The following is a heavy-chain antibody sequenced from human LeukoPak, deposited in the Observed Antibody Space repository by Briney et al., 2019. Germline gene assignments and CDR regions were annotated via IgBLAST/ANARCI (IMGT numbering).Heavy chain of an antibody. Sequence: PGGSLRLSCAASGFTFSSYGMSWVRQAPGKGLEWVSAISGSGGSTYYADSVKGRFTISRDNSKNTLYLQMNSLRAEDTAVYYCARPATPGSGSSLDYWGQGTLVTVSS. J-gene: IGHJ4*02. D-gene: IGHD3-10*01. V-gene: IGHV3-23*01. CDR2: ISGSGGST. CDR1: GFTFSSYG. CDR3: ARPATPGSGSSLDY.